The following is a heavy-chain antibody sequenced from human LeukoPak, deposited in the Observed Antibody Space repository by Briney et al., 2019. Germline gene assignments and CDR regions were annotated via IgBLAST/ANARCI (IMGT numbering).Heavy chain of an antibody. CDR2: ISSNGGST. D-gene: IGHD3-3*01. V-gene: IGHV3-64*01. CDR3: ARERLGVVIFDDAFDI. CDR1: GFTPSSYA. Sequence: PGGSLRLSCAASGFTPSSYAMHWVRQAPGKGLEYVSAISSNGGSTYYANSVKGRFTISRDSSKNTLYLQMGSLRSEDMAIYYCARERLGVVIFDDAFDIWGQGTMVTVSS. J-gene: IGHJ3*02.